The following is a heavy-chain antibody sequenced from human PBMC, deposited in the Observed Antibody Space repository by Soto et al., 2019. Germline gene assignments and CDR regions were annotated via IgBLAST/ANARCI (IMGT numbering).Heavy chain of an antibody. V-gene: IGHV3-74*01. CDR2: INSDGSGT. Sequence: GGSLRLSCAAPDFTFSRYWMHWVRQAPGKGLVWVSRINSDGSGTTYADPVKGRFTISRDNAKNTLYLQMNSLRAEDTAVHYCARGRGYCSSSSCYNYGMDVWGQGTTVTVSS. J-gene: IGHJ6*02. CDR3: ARGRGYCSSSSCYNYGMDV. CDR1: DFTFSRYW. D-gene: IGHD2-2*02.